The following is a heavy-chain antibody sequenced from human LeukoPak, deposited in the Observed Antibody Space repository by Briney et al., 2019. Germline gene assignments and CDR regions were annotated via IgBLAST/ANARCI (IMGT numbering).Heavy chain of an antibody. D-gene: IGHD1-26*01. Sequence: PGGSLRLSFAASGFTFSSDSMNWVRQAPGKGLEWISYISTSTTTRYYANSVKGRFTISRDNAKKSLYLQMNSLRVEDTGVYYCASWGEGALDNWGQGTLVTVSS. V-gene: IGHV3-48*01. CDR3: ASWGEGALDN. CDR1: GFTFSSDS. CDR2: ISTSTTTR. J-gene: IGHJ4*02.